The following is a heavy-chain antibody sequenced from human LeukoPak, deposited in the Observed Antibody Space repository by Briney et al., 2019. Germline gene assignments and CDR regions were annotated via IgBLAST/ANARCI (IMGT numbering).Heavy chain of an antibody. V-gene: IGHV4-59*01. CDR1: GGSISNYY. D-gene: IGHD5-12*01. Sequence: SETLSLTCTLSGGSISNYYWGWIRQPPGKGLEWIGYIYHSGSTNYNPSLKSRVTISVDTSKNQFSLKLSSVTAADTAVYYCARGGGYASPIGYWGQGALVTVSS. CDR3: ARGGGYASPIGY. J-gene: IGHJ4*02. CDR2: IYHSGST.